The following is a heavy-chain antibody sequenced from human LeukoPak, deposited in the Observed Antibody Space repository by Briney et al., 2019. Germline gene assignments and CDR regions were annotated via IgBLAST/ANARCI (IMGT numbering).Heavy chain of an antibody. V-gene: IGHV1-2*02. CDR3: ARDPPNYYDSSGYPDY. CDR2: INPNSGGT. CDR1: GYTFTGYY. J-gene: IGHJ4*02. D-gene: IGHD3-22*01. Sequence: ASVKVSCKASGYTFTGYYMHWVRQAPGQGLEWMGWINPNSGGTNYAQKFQGRVTMTRDTSISTAYMELSRLRSDDTAVYYCARDPPNYYDSSGYPDYWGQGTLVTVSS.